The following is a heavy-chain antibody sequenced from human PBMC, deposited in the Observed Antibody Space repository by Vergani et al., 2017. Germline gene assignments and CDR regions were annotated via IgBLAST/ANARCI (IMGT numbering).Heavy chain of an antibody. V-gene: IGHV3-15*01. D-gene: IGHD3-3*01. CDR1: GFTFSNAW. J-gene: IGHJ6*02. Sequence: EVQLVESGGGLVKPGGSLRLSCAASGFTFSNAWMSWVRQAPGKGLEWVGRIKSKTDGGTTDYAAPVKGRFTISRDDSKNTLYLQMNSLKTEDTAVYYCAKVYDPVRYYDFWSGWDSPYYYYGMDVWGQGTTVTVSS. CDR2: IKSKTDGGTT. CDR3: AKVYDPVRYYDFWSGWDSPYYYYGMDV.